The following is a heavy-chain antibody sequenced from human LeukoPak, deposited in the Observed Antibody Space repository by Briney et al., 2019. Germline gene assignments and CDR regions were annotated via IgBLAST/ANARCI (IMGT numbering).Heavy chain of an antibody. Sequence: PGGSLRLSCTASGFTFSNYFMTWIRQAPGKGLEWVSYISSSGNAVYHADSVKGRFTISRDNAKNSLYLQLNSLRAEDTAVYYCGRAFLDGFDIWGQGTMVTVSS. V-gene: IGHV3-11*04. J-gene: IGHJ3*02. CDR2: ISSSGNAV. CDR1: GFTFSNYF. D-gene: IGHD2/OR15-2a*01. CDR3: GRAFLDGFDI.